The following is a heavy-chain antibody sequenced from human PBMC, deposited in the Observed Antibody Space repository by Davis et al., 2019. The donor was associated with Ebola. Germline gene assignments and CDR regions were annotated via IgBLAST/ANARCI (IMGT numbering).Heavy chain of an antibody. CDR3: ARGHIVGATTLYFDY. J-gene: IGHJ4*02. CDR1: GFTFSDYY. Sequence: PGGSLRLSCAASGFTFSDYYMSWIRQAPGKGLEWVSYISSSGSTRYYADSVKGRFTISRDNAKNSLYLQMNSLRDEDTAVYYCARGHIVGATTLYFDYWGQGTLVTVSS. V-gene: IGHV3-11*04. CDR2: ISSSGSTR. D-gene: IGHD1-26*01.